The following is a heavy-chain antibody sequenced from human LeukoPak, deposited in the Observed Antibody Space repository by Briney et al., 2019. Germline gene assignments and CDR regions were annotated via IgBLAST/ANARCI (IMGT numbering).Heavy chain of an antibody. CDR2: IYPGDSDT. D-gene: IGHD2-15*01. CDR3: ARRPRYCSGGSCYLDY. Sequence: GESLKISCKGSGYSFTSYWIGWVRQMPGKGLEWMGIIYPGDSDTRYSPSFQGQVTISADKSITTAYLQWSGLKASDTAMYYCARRPRYCSGGSCYLDYWGQGTLVTVSS. J-gene: IGHJ4*02. V-gene: IGHV5-51*01. CDR1: GYSFTSYW.